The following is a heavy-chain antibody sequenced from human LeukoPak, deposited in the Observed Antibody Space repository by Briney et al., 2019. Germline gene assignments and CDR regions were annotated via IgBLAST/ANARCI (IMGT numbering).Heavy chain of an antibody. CDR3: AKILYGSGYFLLDS. CDR2: ISSSGSTI. J-gene: IGHJ4*02. CDR1: GFTFSSYE. V-gene: IGHV3-48*03. D-gene: IGHD3-3*01. Sequence: PGGSLRLSCAASGFTFSSYEMNWVRQAPGKGLEWVSYISSSGSTIYYADSVKGRFTISRDNAKNSLYLQMNSLRAEDTAIYYCAKILYGSGYFLLDSWGQGTLVTVSS.